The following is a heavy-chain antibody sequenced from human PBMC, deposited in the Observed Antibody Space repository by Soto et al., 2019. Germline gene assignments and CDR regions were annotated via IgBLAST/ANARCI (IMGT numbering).Heavy chain of an antibody. CDR1: GFTFSSYS. CDR3: ARDTALRPGKFDY. D-gene: IGHD1-26*01. Sequence: GGSLRLSCAASGFTFSSYSMNWVRQAPGKGLEWVSSISSSSSYIYYADSVKGRFTISRDNAKNSLYLQMNSLRAEDTAVYYCARDTALRPGKFDYWGQGTLVTVSS. CDR2: ISSSSSYI. J-gene: IGHJ4*02. V-gene: IGHV3-21*01.